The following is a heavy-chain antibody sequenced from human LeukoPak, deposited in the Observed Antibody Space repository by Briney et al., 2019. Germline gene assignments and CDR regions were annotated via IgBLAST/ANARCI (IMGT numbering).Heavy chain of an antibody. CDR1: GYTFTSYD. Sequence: ASVKVSCKVSGYTFTSYDINWVRQATGQGLEWMGWMNPNSGNTGYAQKFQGRVTMTRNTSISTAYMELSSLRSEDTAVYYCARGKRSGRVFDYWGQGTLVTVSS. D-gene: IGHD1-26*01. CDR2: MNPNSGNT. V-gene: IGHV1-8*01. J-gene: IGHJ4*02. CDR3: ARGKRSGRVFDY.